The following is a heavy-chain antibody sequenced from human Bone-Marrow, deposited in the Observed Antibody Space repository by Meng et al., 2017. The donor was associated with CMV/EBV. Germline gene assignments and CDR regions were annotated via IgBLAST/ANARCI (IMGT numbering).Heavy chain of an antibody. CDR3: AERGGGY. CDR1: GVSISTHY. J-gene: IGHJ4*02. V-gene: IGHV4-59*11. CDR2: IHYTGRA. Sequence: QVQLQQSGPGLVKPSEHLSLTCRVSGVSISTHYWSWIRQTPGKGLEWIASIHYTGRADYSPSLKSRVTVSVDTSDSQLSLKLSSVTTADTAMYYCAERGGGYWGQGILVTVSS. D-gene: IGHD1-1*01.